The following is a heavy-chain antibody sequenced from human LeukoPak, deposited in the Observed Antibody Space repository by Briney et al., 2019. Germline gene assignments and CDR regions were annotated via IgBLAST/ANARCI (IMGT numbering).Heavy chain of an antibody. Sequence: ASVKVSCKASGYTFTSYAMHWVRQAPGQRLEWMGWINAGNGNTKYSQKFQGRVTITRDTSASTAYMELSSLRSEDTAVYYCASPSQYYYGMDDWGQGTTVTVSS. CDR1: GYTFTSYA. V-gene: IGHV1-3*01. D-gene: IGHD6-6*01. CDR2: INAGNGNT. J-gene: IGHJ6*02. CDR3: ASPSQYYYGMDD.